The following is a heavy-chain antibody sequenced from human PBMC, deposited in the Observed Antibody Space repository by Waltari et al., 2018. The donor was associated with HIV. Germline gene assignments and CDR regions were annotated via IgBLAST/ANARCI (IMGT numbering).Heavy chain of an antibody. D-gene: IGHD1-1*01. CDR2: ISSSGRTI. V-gene: IGHV3-11*01. Sequence: DYYMSWIRQAPGKGLEWVSYISSSGRTIYYADSVKGRFTISRDNAKNSLYLQMNSLRAEDTAVYYCAGEWLERKGFDYWGQGTLVTVSS. CDR3: AGEWLERKGFDY. CDR1: DYY. J-gene: IGHJ4*02.